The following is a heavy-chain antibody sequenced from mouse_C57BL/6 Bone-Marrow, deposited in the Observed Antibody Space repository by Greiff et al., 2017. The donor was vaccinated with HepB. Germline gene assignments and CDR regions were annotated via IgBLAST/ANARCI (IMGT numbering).Heavy chain of an antibody. CDR2: IHPSDSDT. J-gene: IGHJ4*01. V-gene: IGHV1-74*01. Sequence: QVQLQQPGAELVKPGASVQVSCKASGYTLTSYWMHWVNQRPGQGLEWIGRIHPSDSDTNYNQKFKGKATLTVDKSSSTAYMQLSSLTSEYSAVYYCACYFGTYPMHHWGQVTPATVSS. D-gene: IGHD3-1*01. CDR1: GYTLTSYW. CDR3: ACYFGTYPMHH.